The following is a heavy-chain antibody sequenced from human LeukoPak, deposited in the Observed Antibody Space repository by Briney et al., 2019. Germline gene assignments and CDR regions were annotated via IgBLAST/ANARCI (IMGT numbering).Heavy chain of an antibody. CDR2: ISWNSGSI. CDR3: AKDSGSGWPFDYYGMDV. Sequence: GRSLRLSCAASGFTFDDYAMHWVRQAPGKGLEWVSGISWNSGSIGYADSVKGRFTISRDNAKNSLYLQMSSLRAEDTALYYCAKDSGSGWPFDYYGMDVWGQGTTVTVSS. V-gene: IGHV3-9*01. CDR1: GFTFDDYA. D-gene: IGHD6-19*01. J-gene: IGHJ6*02.